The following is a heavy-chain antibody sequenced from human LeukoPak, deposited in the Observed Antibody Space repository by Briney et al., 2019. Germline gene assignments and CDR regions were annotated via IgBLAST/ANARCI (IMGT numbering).Heavy chain of an antibody. CDR1: GSTFSSYG. CDR3: ARDESITFGGVIVMLDYFDY. J-gene: IGHJ4*02. D-gene: IGHD3-16*02. CDR2: IWYDGSNK. V-gene: IGHV3-33*01. Sequence: GGSLRLSCAASGSTFSSYGMHWVRQAPGKGLEWVAVIWYDGSNKYYADSVKGRFTISRDNSKNTLYLQMNSLRAEDTAVYYCARDESITFGGVIVMLDYFDYWGQGTLVTVSS.